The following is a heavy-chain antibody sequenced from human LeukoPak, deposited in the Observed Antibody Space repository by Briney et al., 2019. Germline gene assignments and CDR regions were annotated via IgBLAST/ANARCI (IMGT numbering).Heavy chain of an antibody. Sequence: GGSLRLSCAASGFTFSSYWMSWVRQAPGKGLEWVANIKQDGSEKYYVDSVKGRFTISRDNAKNTLYLQMNSLRAEDTAVYYCTRDLNYVNWFDPWGQGTLVTVSS. CDR1: GFTFSSYW. D-gene: IGHD1-7*01. J-gene: IGHJ5*02. CDR3: TRDLNYVNWFDP. CDR2: IKQDGSEK. V-gene: IGHV3-7*01.